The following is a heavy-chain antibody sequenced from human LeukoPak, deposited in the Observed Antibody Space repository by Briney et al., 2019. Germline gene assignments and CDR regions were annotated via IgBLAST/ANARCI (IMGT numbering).Heavy chain of an antibody. D-gene: IGHD2-21*02. J-gene: IGHJ3*02. CDR3: ASSVVVTATIEAFDI. CDR2: IYHSGST. CDR1: GGSISSGGYS. V-gene: IGHV4-30-2*01. Sequence: PSETLSLTCAVSGGSISSGGYSWSWIRQPPGKGLEWIGYIYHSGSTYYNPSLKSRVTISIDRSKNQFSLKLSSVTAADTAVYYCASSVVVTATIEAFDIWGQGTMVTVSS.